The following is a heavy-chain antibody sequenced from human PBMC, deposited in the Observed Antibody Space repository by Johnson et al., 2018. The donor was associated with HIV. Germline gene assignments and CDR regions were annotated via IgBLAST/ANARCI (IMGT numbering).Heavy chain of an antibody. V-gene: IGHV3-23*04. CDR2: ISGSGDNT. D-gene: IGHD7-27*01. Sequence: VLLVESGGGLVQPGGSLRLSCAASGFIFTNYAMSWVRQAPGKGLEWVSGISGSGDNTYYADSVKGRFTISRDNSRNTLYLQMNSLTAEDTAVYYCAKDQAAVGTGEYAFDIWGQGTMVTVSS. J-gene: IGHJ3*02. CDR3: AKDQAAVGTGEYAFDI. CDR1: GFIFTNYA.